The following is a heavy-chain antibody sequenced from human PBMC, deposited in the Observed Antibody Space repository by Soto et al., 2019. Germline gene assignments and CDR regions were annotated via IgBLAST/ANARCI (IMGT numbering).Heavy chain of an antibody. D-gene: IGHD6-13*01. Sequence: SETLSLTCTVSGGSISSYYWSWIRQPPGKGLEWIGYIYYSGSTDYNPSLKSRVTISVDTSKNQFSLKLSSVTAADTAVYYCARGGIAAAGPGDFDYWGQGTLVTVSS. J-gene: IGHJ4*02. CDR2: IYYSGST. CDR3: ARGGIAAAGPGDFDY. CDR1: GGSISSYY. V-gene: IGHV4-59*01.